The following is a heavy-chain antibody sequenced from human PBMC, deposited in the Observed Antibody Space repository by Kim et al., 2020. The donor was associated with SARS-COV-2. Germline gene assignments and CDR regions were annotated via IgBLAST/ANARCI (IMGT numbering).Heavy chain of an antibody. CDR1: GFTFSNAW. CDR2: IKSKTDGGTT. V-gene: IGHV3-15*01. J-gene: IGHJ3*02. Sequence: GGSLRLSCAASGFTFSNAWMSWVRQAPGKGLEWVGRIKSKTDGGTTDYAAPVKGRFTISRDDSKNTLYLQMNSLKTEDTAVYYCTTEVFHPGDAFDIWGQGTMVTVSS. CDR3: TTEVFHPGDAFDI.